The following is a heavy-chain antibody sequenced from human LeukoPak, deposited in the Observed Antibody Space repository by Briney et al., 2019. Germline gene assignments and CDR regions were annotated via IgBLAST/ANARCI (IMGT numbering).Heavy chain of an antibody. CDR1: GYTFTGYY. D-gene: IGHD6-13*01. V-gene: IGHV1-2*02. CDR2: INPNSGGT. J-gene: IGHJ6*02. CDR3: ARDGNGAVAGTFYWALDV. Sequence: ASVKVSCKASGYTFTGYYMHWVRQAPGQGLEWMGWINPNSGGTNYAQKFQGRVTMTRDTSISTAYMELSRLRSDDTAVYYCARDGNGAVAGTFYWALDVWGQGTTVTVSS.